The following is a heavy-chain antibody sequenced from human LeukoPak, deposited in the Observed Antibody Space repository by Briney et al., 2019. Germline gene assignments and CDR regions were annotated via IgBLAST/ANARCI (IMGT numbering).Heavy chain of an antibody. J-gene: IGHJ3*01. CDR3: ARHSPEAHFYDRSGYYAPLAAFDV. Sequence: SETLSLTCTVSGASINSFNYYWGWIRQPPGKGLEWIGSVFHSGTPYFNPSLKSRVTIFVDTSKNQFSLRLTSVTAADTAVYYCARHSPEAHFYDRSGYYAPLAAFDVWGQGKMVTVSS. CDR1: GASINSFNYY. CDR2: VFHSGTP. V-gene: IGHV4-39*01. D-gene: IGHD3-22*01.